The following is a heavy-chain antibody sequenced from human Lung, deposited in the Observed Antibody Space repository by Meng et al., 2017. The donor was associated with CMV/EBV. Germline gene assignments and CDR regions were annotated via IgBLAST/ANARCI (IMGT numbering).Heavy chain of an antibody. CDR1: GGSISSTSDY. J-gene: IGHJ5*02. Sequence: LXCSVSGGSISSTSDYWGWIRQPPGKGLEWIGSIYYSGTTYYNPSLKSRVTVSVDTSKNHLSLTLSAVNAADKAVYYCARRPPALTGNWFDPWCQGTLVTVSS. V-gene: IGHV4-39*02. CDR2: IYYSGTT. D-gene: IGHD1-14*01. CDR3: ARRPPALTGNWFDP.